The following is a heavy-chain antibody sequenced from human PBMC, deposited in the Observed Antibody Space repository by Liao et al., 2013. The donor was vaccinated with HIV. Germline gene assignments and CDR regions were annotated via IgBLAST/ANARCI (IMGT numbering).Heavy chain of an antibody. D-gene: IGHD3-3*01. CDR1: GDSISSSS. V-gene: IGHV4-4*07. J-gene: IGHJ5*02. Sequence: QVQLQESGPGLVKPSETLSLTCTVSGDSISSSSWSWIRQPAGKGLEWIGRVYTSGSTNYNPSLKSRVTMSVDTSKNQFSLKLSSVTAADTAVYYCARVDQYYDYWRGYENWFDPWGQGTLVTVSS. CDR2: VYTSGST. CDR3: ARVDQYYDYWRGYENWFDP.